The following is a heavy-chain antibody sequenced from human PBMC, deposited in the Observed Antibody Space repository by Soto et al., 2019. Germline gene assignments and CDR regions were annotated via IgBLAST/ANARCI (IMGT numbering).Heavy chain of an antibody. V-gene: IGHV4-30-4*01. CDR2: ISYSGST. Sequence: QVQLQESGPGLVKPSQTLSLTCTVSGGSIRSEDYYWSWIRQPPGKGLEWIGYISYSGSTAYKSSLSNRVIISVDTSKNQVSLQLNSATGAETTVNYCARIRIVGSTTFNSWGQGTLVTVYS. CDR1: GGSIRSEDYY. D-gene: IGHD1-26*01. CDR3: ARIRIVGSTTFNS. J-gene: IGHJ4*02.